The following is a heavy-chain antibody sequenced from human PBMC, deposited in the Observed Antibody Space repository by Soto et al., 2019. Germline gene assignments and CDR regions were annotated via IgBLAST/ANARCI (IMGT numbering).Heavy chain of an antibody. CDR3: ARGSPVYCSSTSCYQYNWFDP. CDR1: GFTFSSYG. V-gene: IGHV3-33*01. Sequence: QVQLVESGGGVVQPGRSLRLSCAASGFTFSSYGMHWVRQAPGKGLEWVAVIWYDGSNKYYADSVKGRFTISRDNSKNTLYLQMNSLRAEDTAVYYCARGSPVYCSSTSCYQYNWFDPWGQGTLVTVSS. CDR2: IWYDGSNK. D-gene: IGHD2-2*01. J-gene: IGHJ5*02.